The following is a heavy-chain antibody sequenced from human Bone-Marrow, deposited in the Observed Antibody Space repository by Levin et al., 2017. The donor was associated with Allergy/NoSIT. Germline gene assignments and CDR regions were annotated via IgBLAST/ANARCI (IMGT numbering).Heavy chain of an antibody. CDR3: AKSLGPPSTTLHDAFDV. CDR2: IWYDEIKK. D-gene: IGHD1-14*01. V-gene: IGHV3-33*06. Sequence: GSLRLSCAASGFTFSYYSMHWVRQAPGKGLEWVAVIWYDEIKKYYVDSVKGRFTISRDNFKDMLYLQMDSLGAEDTAVYYCAKSLGPPSTTLHDAFDVWGQGTMVTVSS. J-gene: IGHJ3*01. CDR1: GFTFSYYS.